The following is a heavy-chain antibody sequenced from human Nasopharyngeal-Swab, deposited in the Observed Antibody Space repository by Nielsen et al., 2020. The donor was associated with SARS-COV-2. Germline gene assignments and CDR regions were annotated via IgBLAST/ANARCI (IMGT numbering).Heavy chain of an antibody. CDR3: ARRGYSSDWVVY. J-gene: IGHJ4*02. V-gene: IGHV4-31*03. CDR1: GGSISSGGYY. CDR2: IYYSGST. D-gene: IGHD6-19*01. Sequence: SETLSLTCTVSGGSISSGGYYWSWIRQHPGKGLEWIGYIYYSGSTYYNPSLKSRVTISVDTSKNQFSLKLSSVTAADTAVYYCARRGYSSDWVVYWGQGTLVTVSS.